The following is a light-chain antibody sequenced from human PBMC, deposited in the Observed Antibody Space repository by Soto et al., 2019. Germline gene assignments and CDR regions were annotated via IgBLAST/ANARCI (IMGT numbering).Light chain of an antibody. CDR2: DAS. V-gene: IGKV1-5*01. CDR1: QSISSW. CDR3: QQYNSYSGT. Sequence: DIQMTQSPSTLSASVGDRVTITCRASQSISSWLAWYQQKPGKAPKLLIYDASSLESVVPSRFSGSGSGTEFHLTISILQPDDFATYYCQQYNSYSGTFGPGTQLEIK. J-gene: IGKJ2*02.